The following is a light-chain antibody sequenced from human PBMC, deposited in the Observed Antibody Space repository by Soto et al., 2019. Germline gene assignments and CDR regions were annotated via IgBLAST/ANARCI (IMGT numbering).Light chain of an antibody. CDR2: GNS. V-gene: IGLV1-40*01. J-gene: IGLJ2*01. CDR1: SSNIGAGYD. Sequence: QSVLTQPPSVSGAPGQRGTISCTGSSSNIGAGYDVHWYQQLPGTAPKLLIYGNSNRPSGVPDRFSGSKSGTSASLAITGRQAEDEADYYCQSYDSSLSGSVFGGGTKLTVL. CDR3: QSYDSSLSGSV.